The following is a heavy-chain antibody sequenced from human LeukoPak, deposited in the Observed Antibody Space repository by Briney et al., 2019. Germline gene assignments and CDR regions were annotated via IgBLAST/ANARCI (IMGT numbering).Heavy chain of an antibody. D-gene: IGHD2-15*01. Sequence: PSETLSLTCTVSDGSISSYYWSWIRQPPGKGLEWIGYIYYSGGTNYNPSLKSRVTISVDTSKNQFSLKLSSVTAADTAVYYCARDRPDISYYYGMDVWGQGTTVTVSS. V-gene: IGHV4-59*01. J-gene: IGHJ6*02. CDR3: ARDRPDISYYYGMDV. CDR1: DGSISSYY. CDR2: IYYSGGT.